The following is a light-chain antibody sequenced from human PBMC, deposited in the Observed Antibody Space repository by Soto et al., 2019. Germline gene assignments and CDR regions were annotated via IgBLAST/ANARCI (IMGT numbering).Light chain of an antibody. Sequence: EIVMTQSAGTLSVSPGERATLSCRASRNIGNKVGWYQQKPGQAPRLLIYGASTRATGIPVRFSGSGSGTEFTLTITSLQSEDSAVYYCQEYNYWHPITFGGGTKVDIK. J-gene: IGKJ4*01. V-gene: IGKV3-15*01. CDR1: RNIGNK. CDR2: GAS. CDR3: QEYNYWHPIT.